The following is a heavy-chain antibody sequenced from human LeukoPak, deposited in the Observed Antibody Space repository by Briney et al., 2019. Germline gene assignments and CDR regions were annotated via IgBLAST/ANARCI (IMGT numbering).Heavy chain of an antibody. V-gene: IGHV3-49*03. J-gene: IGHJ4*02. CDR1: GFTFGNYA. CDR3: ARANSFDSSGYYFDY. D-gene: IGHD3-22*01. CDR2: IRSKTYRGTT. Sequence: GGSLRLSCTASGFTFGNYALSWFRQAPGKGLEWVAFIRSKTYRGTTEYAASVKGRFTISRDDSKSIAYLQMNSLKTEGTAVYYCARANSFDSSGYYFDYWGQGTPVTVSS.